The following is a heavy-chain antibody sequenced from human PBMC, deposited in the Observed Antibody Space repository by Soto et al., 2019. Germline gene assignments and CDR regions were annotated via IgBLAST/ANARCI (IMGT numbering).Heavy chain of an antibody. CDR2: ITSSSRHI. CDR1: GFTLTSYT. D-gene: IGHD3-10*01. J-gene: IGHJ6*02. V-gene: IGHV3-21*02. Sequence: EVQLVESGGGLVKPGGSLRLSCAASGFTLTSYTMNWVRQASGKGLEWVSSITSSSRHIYYADSVKGRFTISRDNAGNSMYLQMKSLRAEDSAVYYCVRERGLSSFYGMDVWGQGTTVTVSS. CDR3: VRERGLSSFYGMDV.